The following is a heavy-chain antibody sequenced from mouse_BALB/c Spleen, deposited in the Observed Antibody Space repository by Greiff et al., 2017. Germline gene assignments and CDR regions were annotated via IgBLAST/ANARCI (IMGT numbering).Heavy chain of an antibody. CDR2: IRSKSNNYAT. J-gene: IGHJ2*01. CDR3: VRQGSSGYFDY. V-gene: IGHV10-1*02. D-gene: IGHD3-1*01. CDR1: GFTFNTYA. Sequence: EVKLMESGGGLVQPKGSLKLSCAASGFTFNTYAMNWVRQAPGKGLEWVARIRSKSNNYATYYADSVKDRFTISRDDSQSMLYLQMNNLKTEDTAMYYCVRQGSSGYFDYWGQGTTLTVSS.